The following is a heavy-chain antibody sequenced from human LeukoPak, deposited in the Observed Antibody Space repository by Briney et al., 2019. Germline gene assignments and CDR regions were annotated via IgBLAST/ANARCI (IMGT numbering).Heavy chain of an antibody. J-gene: IGHJ6*03. V-gene: IGHV3-30*04. CDR3: VRGVPKTSYYYYYMDV. Sequence: GGSLRLSCAASGFTFNNYAIHWVRQAPGKGLEWVAIVSYDGGNKFYAESMKGRFTISRDNAKNSLYLQMNSLRAEDTAVYYCVRGVPKTSYYYYYMDVWGKGTTATVSS. D-gene: IGHD4-11*01. CDR1: GFTFNNYA. CDR2: VSYDGGNK.